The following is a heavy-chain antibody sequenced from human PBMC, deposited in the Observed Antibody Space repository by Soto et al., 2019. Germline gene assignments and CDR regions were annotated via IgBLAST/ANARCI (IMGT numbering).Heavy chain of an antibody. CDR1: GGTFSSYI. CDR2: IIPILGIA. Sequence: QVQLVQSGAEVKKPGSSVKVSCKASGGTFSSYIISWVRQAPGQGLEWMGRIIPILGIANYAQKFQGRVTITADKSTSTADMDLSSLRSEDTAVYYCARFPQTAIVGAAYFDYWGQGTLVTVSS. J-gene: IGHJ4*02. CDR3: ARFPQTAIVGAAYFDY. D-gene: IGHD1-26*01. V-gene: IGHV1-69*02.